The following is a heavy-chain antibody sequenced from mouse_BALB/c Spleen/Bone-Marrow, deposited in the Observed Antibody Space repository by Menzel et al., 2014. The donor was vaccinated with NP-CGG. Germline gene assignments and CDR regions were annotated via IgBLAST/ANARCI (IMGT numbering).Heavy chain of an antibody. J-gene: IGHJ3*01. CDR2: IWSGGST. CDR3: ARGLYYDYEFAY. V-gene: IGHV2-2*02. D-gene: IGHD2-4*01. CDR1: GFSLTSYG. Sequence: VQLQESGPGLVQPSQSLSITCTASGFSLTSYGVRWVRQSPGKGLEWLGVIWSGGSTDYNAAFISRLSISKDNSKSQVFFKMSSLQANDTAIYYCARGLYYDYEFAYWSQRTLVTVSA.